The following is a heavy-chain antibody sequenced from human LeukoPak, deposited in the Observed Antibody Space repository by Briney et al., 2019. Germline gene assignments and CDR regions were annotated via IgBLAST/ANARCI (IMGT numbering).Heavy chain of an antibody. CDR3: ARDRWLQPPDAFDI. D-gene: IGHD5-24*01. J-gene: IGHJ3*02. CDR1: GYTFTSYA. Sequence: ASVKVSCKASGYTFTSYAMHWVRQAPGQRLEWMGWINAGNGNTKYSQKSQGRVTITRDTSASTAYMELSSLRSEDTAVYYCARDRWLQPPDAFDIWGQGTMVTVSS. V-gene: IGHV1-3*01. CDR2: INAGNGNT.